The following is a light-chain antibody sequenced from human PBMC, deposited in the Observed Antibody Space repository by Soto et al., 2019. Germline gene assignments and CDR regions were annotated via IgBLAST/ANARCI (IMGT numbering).Light chain of an antibody. CDR1: QSVNNN. J-gene: IGKJ5*01. Sequence: EIVLTQSPGTRALSPGGRATRSCRATQSVNNNLAWYQHKPRQAPRLLIYGASTRATGIPARFSGSGSGTEFTLTISSLQSEDFAVYYCQQYNNWPPITFGQGTRLEIK. V-gene: IGKV3-15*01. CDR3: QQYNNWPPIT. CDR2: GAS.